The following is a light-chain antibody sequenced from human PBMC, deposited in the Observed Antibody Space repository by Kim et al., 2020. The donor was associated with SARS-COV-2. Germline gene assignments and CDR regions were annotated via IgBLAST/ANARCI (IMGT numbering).Light chain of an antibody. V-gene: IGKV3-20*01. Sequence: EMVLTQSPGTLSLSPGERATISCRASQSVISTSLAWYQQRPGQAPRLVIYGASSRATDIPDRFSGSGSGTDFTLTISRLEPEDSAMYYCHHYGRSPPMYTFGQGTKLEI. CDR2: GAS. CDR3: HHYGRSPPMYT. J-gene: IGKJ2*01. CDR1: QSVISTS.